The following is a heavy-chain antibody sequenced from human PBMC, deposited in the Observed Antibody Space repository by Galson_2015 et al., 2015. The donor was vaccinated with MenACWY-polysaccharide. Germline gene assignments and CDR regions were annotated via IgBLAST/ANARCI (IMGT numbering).Heavy chain of an antibody. Sequence: SLRLSCAASGFTFRNYGMHWVRQAPGKGLEWVAIIRYDGSKKYHADSVKGRFTISRDNSKNTLYLQMNSLRDEDTAVYHCASGRAPNGDESLTYFDYWGQGTLVTVSS. D-gene: IGHD4-17*01. CDR2: IRYDGSKK. V-gene: IGHV3-33*01. J-gene: IGHJ4*02. CDR1: GFTFRNYG. CDR3: ASGRAPNGDESLTYFDY.